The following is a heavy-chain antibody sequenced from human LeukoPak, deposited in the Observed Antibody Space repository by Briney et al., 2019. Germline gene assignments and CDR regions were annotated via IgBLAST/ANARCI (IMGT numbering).Heavy chain of an antibody. CDR3: ARESPLQAYCGGALCYYYYMDV. V-gene: IGHV1-18*01. CDR2: ISAYNGNT. CDR1: GYTFTSYG. Sequence: ASVKVSCKASGYTFTSYGISWVRQAPGQGLEWMGWISAYNGNTNYAQKLQGRVTMTTDTSTSTAYMELRSLRSDDTAVYYCARESPLQAYCGGALCYYYYMDVWGKGTTVTVSS. J-gene: IGHJ6*03. D-gene: IGHD2-21*01.